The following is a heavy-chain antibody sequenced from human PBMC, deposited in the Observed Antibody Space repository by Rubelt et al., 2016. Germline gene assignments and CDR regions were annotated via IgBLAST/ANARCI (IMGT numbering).Heavy chain of an antibody. D-gene: IGHD3-16*01. CDR3: ARKGYGYGMDV. CDR1: GYTFTSYA. CDR2: INAGNGNT. J-gene: IGHJ6*02. Sequence: QVQLVQSGAEVKKPGASVKVSCKASGYTFTSYAMHWVRQAPGQRLEWMGWINAGNGNTKYSQKFQGRVSITRDTSAGTAYMELSSLRSEDTAVYYCARKGYGYGMDVWGQGTTVTVSS. V-gene: IGHV1-3*01.